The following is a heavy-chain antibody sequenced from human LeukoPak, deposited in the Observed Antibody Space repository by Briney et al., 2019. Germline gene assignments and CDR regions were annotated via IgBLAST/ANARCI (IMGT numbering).Heavy chain of an antibody. Sequence: GGSLRLSCAASGFTFSSYEMNWVRQAPGKGLEWVSYISSSGSTRYYADSVKGRFTISRDNAKNSLYLQMNSLRAEDTAVYYCAREAGYDYVWGSYRPLDYWGQGTLVTVSS. CDR2: ISSSGSTR. J-gene: IGHJ4*02. CDR1: GFTFSSYE. V-gene: IGHV3-48*03. CDR3: AREAGYDYVWGSYRPLDY. D-gene: IGHD3-16*02.